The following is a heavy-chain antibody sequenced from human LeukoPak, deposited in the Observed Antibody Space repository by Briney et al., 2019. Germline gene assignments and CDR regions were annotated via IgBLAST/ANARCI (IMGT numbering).Heavy chain of an antibody. J-gene: IGHJ4*02. CDR2: IYPGDSDT. CDR1: GNSFSSQW. V-gene: IGHV5-51*01. CDR3: ASRGSIRAGRDDWFDY. Sequence: GESLKISCKSFGNSFSSQWIRWVRQMPGEGLEWMGIIYPGDSDTRYSPSFQGQVTISVDKSISTAYLQWSSLKASDTAMYYCASRGSIRAGRDDWFDYWGQGTLVIVSS. D-gene: IGHD5-24*01.